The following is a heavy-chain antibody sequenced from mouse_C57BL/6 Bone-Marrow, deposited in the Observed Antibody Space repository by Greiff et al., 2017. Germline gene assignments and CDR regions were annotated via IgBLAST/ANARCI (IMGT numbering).Heavy chain of an antibody. D-gene: IGHD1-1*01. CDR1: GFTFSSYG. V-gene: IGHV5-6*02. CDR2: ISSGGSYT. J-gene: IGHJ3*01. Sequence: DVMLVESGGDLVKPGGSLKLSCAASGFTFSSYGMSWVRQTPDKRLEWVATISSGGSYTYYPDSVKGRFTISRDNAKNTLYLQMSSLKSEDTAMYYCARHTGSSYLAYWGQGTLVTVSA. CDR3: ARHTGSSYLAY.